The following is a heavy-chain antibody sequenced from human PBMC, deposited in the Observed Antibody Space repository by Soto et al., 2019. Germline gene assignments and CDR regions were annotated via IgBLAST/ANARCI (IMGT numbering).Heavy chain of an antibody. CDR2: ISSTTNYI. V-gene: IGHV3-21*06. J-gene: IGHJ4*02. CDR1: GFTFTRYS. CDR3: ARESEDLTSNFDY. Sequence: VSLRHSCAASGFTFTRYSMNWVRQAPGKGLEWVSSISSTTNYIYYGDSMKGRFTISRDNAKNSLYLEMNSLRAEDTAVYYCARESEDLTSNFDYWGQGTLVTVSS.